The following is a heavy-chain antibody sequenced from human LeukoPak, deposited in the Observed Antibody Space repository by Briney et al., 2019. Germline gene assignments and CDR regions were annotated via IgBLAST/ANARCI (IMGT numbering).Heavy chain of an antibody. V-gene: IGHV4-34*01. CDR1: GGSFSGYY. CDR2: INHSGST. Sequence: PSETLSLTCAVYGGSFSGYYWSWIRQPPGKGLEWIGEINHSGSTNYNPSLKSRVTISVDTSKNQFSLKLSSVTAADTAVYYCARGLVDESGGTRAHFDYWGQGTLVTVSS. D-gene: IGHD1-14*01. CDR3: ARGLVDESGGTRAHFDY. J-gene: IGHJ4*02.